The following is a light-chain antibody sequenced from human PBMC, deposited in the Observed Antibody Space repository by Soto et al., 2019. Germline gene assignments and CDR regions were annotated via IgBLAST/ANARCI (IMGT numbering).Light chain of an antibody. Sequence: QSALTQPPSASGSTGQSVTISCTGTSSDVGDYNYVSWYQQHPGKAPKLMIYEVSKRPSGVPDRFSGSKSCNTASLTVSGLQAEDEADYSCSAYAGSNNRVFGGGTKLTVL. J-gene: IGLJ3*02. CDR1: SSDVGDYNY. CDR2: EVS. V-gene: IGLV2-8*01. CDR3: SAYAGSNNRV.